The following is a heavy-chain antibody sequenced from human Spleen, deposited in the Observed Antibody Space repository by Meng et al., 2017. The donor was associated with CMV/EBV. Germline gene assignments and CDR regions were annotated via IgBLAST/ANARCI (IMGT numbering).Heavy chain of an antibody. CDR1: GFTFSDYY. D-gene: IGHD2-21*01. Sequence: GGSLRLSCAASGFTFSDYYMSWIRQAPGKGLEWVSYISSSGSTIYYADSVKGRFTISRDNAKNSLYLQMNSLRAEDTAVYYCAREACGGDCYSGEDWFDPWGQGTLVTVSS. J-gene: IGHJ5*02. V-gene: IGHV3-11*04. CDR2: ISSSGSTI. CDR3: AREACGGDCYSGEDWFDP.